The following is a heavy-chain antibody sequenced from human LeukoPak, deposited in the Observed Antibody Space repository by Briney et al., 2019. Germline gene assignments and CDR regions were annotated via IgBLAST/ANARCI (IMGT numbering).Heavy chain of an antibody. CDR2: ISSSSSYI. J-gene: IGHJ5*02. V-gene: IGHV3-21*01. CDR1: GFTFSSYS. Sequence: PGGSLRLSCAASGFTFSSYSMNWVRQAPGKGLEWVSSISSSSSYIYYADSVEGRFTISRDNAKNSLYLQMNSLRAEDTAVYYCARLYRVAATFDPWGQGTLVTVSS. D-gene: IGHD2-15*01. CDR3: ARLYRVAATFDP.